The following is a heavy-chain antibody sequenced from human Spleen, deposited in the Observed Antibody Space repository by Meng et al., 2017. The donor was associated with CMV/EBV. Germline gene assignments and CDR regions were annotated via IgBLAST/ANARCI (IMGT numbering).Heavy chain of an antibody. D-gene: IGHD3-3*02. Sequence: GSLRLSCTVSGGSISSSSYYWGWIRQPPGKGLEWIGSIYYSGSTYYNPSLKSRVTISVDTSKNQFSLKLSSVTAADTAVYYCARDRIFGVVIIPRYYFDYWGQGTLVTVSS. CDR1: GGSISSSSYY. CDR3: ARDRIFGVVIIPRYYFDY. CDR2: IYYSGST. V-gene: IGHV4-39*07. J-gene: IGHJ4*02.